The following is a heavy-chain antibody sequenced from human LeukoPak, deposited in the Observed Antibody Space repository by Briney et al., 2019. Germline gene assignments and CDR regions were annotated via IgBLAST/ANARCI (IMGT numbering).Heavy chain of an antibody. CDR1: GGSISGYY. CDR3: ARASHGSNSEFDY. D-gene: IGHD4-23*01. J-gene: IGHJ4*02. CDR2: IYYRGST. V-gene: IGHV4-59*01. Sequence: PAETLSITCTVSGGSISGYYWTWIRQPPGKGLEWIGFIYYRGSTNYNPSLKSRVTISLDTSRNQFSLKLSSVTAADTAVYYCARASHGSNSEFDYWGQGTLVTASS.